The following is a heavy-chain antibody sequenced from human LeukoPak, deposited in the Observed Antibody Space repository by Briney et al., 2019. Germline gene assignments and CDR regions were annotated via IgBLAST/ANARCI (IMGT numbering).Heavy chain of an antibody. CDR2: IYHSGST. Sequence: SGTLSLTCAVSGGSISSSNWWSWVRQPPGKGLEWIGEIYHSGSTNYNPSLKSRVTISVDKSKNQFSLKLSSVTAADTAVDYCARIMGRGYCSSTSCRGDWFDPWGQGTLVTVSS. CDR1: GGSISSSNW. D-gene: IGHD2-2*01. J-gene: IGHJ5*02. CDR3: ARIMGRGYCSSTSCRGDWFDP. V-gene: IGHV4-4*02.